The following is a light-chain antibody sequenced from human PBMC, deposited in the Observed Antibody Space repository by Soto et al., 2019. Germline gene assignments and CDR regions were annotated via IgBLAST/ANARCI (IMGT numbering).Light chain of an antibody. CDR3: QSYDSSLSGVV. CDR2: GNN. J-gene: IGLJ3*02. CDR1: SSNIGAGYD. V-gene: IGLV1-40*01. Sequence: QSVLTQAPSVSGAPGQRVTISCTGSSSNIGAGYDVHWYQQFPGTAPKLLIYGNNNRPSGVPDRFSGSKSGTSASLAITGLQAEDEADYYCQSYDSSLSGVVFGGGTKLTVL.